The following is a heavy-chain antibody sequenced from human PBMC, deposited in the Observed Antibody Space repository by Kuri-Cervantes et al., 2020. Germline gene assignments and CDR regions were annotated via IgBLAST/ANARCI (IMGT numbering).Heavy chain of an antibody. CDR2: INHSGST. CDR3: ARLGTMITFGGVIT. D-gene: IGHD3-16*02. CDR1: GGSFSGYY. J-gene: IGHJ4*02. Sequence: SETLSLTCAVYGGSFSGYYWSWIRQPPGKGLEWIGEINHSGSTNYNPSLKSRVTISLDTSKNQFSLKLSSVTAADTAVYYCARLGTMITFGGVITWGQGTLVTVSS. V-gene: IGHV4-34*01.